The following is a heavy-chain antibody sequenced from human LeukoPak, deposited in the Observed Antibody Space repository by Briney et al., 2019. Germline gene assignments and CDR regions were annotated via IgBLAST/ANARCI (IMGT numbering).Heavy chain of an antibody. CDR1: GFTFSSYA. CDR3: AKDPHSSSWYFEY. J-gene: IGHJ4*02. CDR2: ITGSGGRT. Sequence: GGSLRLSCAASGFTFSSYAMSWVRQAPGKGLEWVSTITGSGGRTYYADSVKGRFTISRDNSKNTLYLQLNSLRAEDTAVYYCAKDPHSSSWYFEYWGQGTLVTVSS. D-gene: IGHD6-13*01. V-gene: IGHV3-23*01.